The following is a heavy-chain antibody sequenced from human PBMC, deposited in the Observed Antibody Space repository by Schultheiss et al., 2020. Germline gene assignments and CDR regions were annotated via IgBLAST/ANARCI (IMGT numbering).Heavy chain of an antibody. CDR3: ARVDFGTPYFWSGYSDYYYGMDV. CDR1: GGSISSYY. V-gene: IGHV4-4*07. D-gene: IGHD3-3*01. Sequence: SETLSLTCTVSGGSISSYYWSWIRQPAGKGLEWIGRIYTSGSTNYNPSLKSRVTMSVDTSKNQFSLKLSSVTAADTAVYYCARVDFGTPYFWSGYSDYYYGMDVWGQGTTVTVSS. J-gene: IGHJ6*02. CDR2: IYTSGST.